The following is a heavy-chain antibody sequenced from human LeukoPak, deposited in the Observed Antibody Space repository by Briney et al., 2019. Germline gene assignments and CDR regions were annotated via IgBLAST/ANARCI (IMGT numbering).Heavy chain of an antibody. J-gene: IGHJ4*02. CDR2: IIPIFGTA. CDR3: ARDSIRDGTNSGFDY. Sequence: GSSVKVSCKASRGTFSSYAISWVRQAPGQGLEWMGRIIPIFGTANYAQKFQGRVTITTDESTSTVYMELSSLRSEDTAVYYCARDSIRDGTNSGFDYWGQGTLVTVSS. CDR1: RGTFSSYA. V-gene: IGHV1-69*05. D-gene: IGHD5-24*01.